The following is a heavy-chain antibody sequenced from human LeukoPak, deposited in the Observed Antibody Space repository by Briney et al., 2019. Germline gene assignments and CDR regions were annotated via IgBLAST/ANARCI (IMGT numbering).Heavy chain of an antibody. J-gene: IGHJ4*02. V-gene: IGHV3-23*01. Sequence: QSGGSLRLSCAASGFTFSSYAMSWVRQAPGKGLEWVSAISGSGGSTYYADSVKGRFTISRDNSKNTLYLQMNSLRAEDTAVYYCAKSLPLNSITMVQGVSSGGGYWGQGTLVTVSS. CDR3: AKSLPLNSITMVQGVSSGGGY. CDR1: GFTFSSYA. CDR2: ISGSGGST. D-gene: IGHD3-10*01.